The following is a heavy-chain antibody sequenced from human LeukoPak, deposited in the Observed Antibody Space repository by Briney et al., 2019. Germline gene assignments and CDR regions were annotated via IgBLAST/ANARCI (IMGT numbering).Heavy chain of an antibody. J-gene: IGHJ4*02. CDR1: GFTFSTYA. CDR3: ARDSGRYPYY. CDR2: ISYDGGNK. V-gene: IGHV3-30-3*01. Sequence: GRSLRLSCAASGFTFSTYAIHWVRQAPGKGLEWVAVISYDGGNKDYADSVKGRFTISRDNSKNTLYLQMNSLRAEDTAVYYCARDSGRYPYYWGQGTLVTVSS. D-gene: IGHD1-26*01.